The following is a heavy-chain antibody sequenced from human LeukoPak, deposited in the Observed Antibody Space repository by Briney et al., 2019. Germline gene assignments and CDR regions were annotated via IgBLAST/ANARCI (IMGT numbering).Heavy chain of an antibody. Sequence: SVTVSFKASGGTYSSYAMSWVRQAPGQGLEWMGGTNPIFCTANNAQKLQGRVTITADESTSTAYMELSSLRAEDTAVYYCARNRSYSSGWYYWGQGTLVTVSS. V-gene: IGHV1-69*13. CDR1: GGTYSSYA. D-gene: IGHD6-19*01. CDR2: TNPIFCTA. J-gene: IGHJ4*02. CDR3: ARNRSYSSGWYY.